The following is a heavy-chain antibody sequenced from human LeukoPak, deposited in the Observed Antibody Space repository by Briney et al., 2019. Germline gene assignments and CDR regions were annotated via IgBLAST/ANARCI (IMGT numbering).Heavy chain of an antibody. CDR2: MSSSGSAI. Sequence: GGSLRLSCRASGFMFSKYEVNWVRQAPGKGLEWVSYMSSSGSAIYYADAVKGRFTVSRDNANNFLYLQMSSLRVDDTAVYYCARVHNGYDPGADYWGQGTLVIVSS. V-gene: IGHV3-48*03. J-gene: IGHJ4*02. CDR1: GFMFSKYE. CDR3: ARVHNGYDPGADY. D-gene: IGHD5-12*01.